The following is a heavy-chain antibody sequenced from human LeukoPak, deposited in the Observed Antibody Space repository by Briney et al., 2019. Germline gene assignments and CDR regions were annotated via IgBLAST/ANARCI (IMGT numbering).Heavy chain of an antibody. V-gene: IGHV3-23*01. Sequence: GGSLRLSCAASGFTFSAYALSWVRQSPGKGLEWVSSITAGGDITFYADSVKGRFAIFRDKSKSRLNLQMNSLRAEDTATYYCVRSTINNFDYWGEGALVTVSS. CDR2: ITAGGDIT. CDR3: VRSTINNFDY. D-gene: IGHD1-1*01. CDR1: GFTFSAYA. J-gene: IGHJ4*02.